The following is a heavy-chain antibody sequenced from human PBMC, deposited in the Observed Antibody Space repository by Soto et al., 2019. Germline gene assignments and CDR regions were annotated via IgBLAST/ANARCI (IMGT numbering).Heavy chain of an antibody. Sequence: SVKVCCKASGGTFSSYAISWVRQAPGQGLEWMGWIIPIFGTANYAQKFKRRVTITADESTSTPYMELSSLRSEDTAVYYCARRFLDYYDSSGYYPGNYYYYYCMDVRGHRTTVTVSS. CDR2: IIPIFGTA. J-gene: IGHJ6*02. CDR3: ARRFLDYYDSSGYYPGNYYYYYCMDV. V-gene: IGHV1-69*13. D-gene: IGHD3-22*01. CDR1: GGTFSSYA.